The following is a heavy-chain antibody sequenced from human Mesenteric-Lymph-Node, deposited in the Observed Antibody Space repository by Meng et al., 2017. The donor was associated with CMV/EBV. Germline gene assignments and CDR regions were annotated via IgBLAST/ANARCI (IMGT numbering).Heavy chain of an antibody. CDR1: GYTFTGYY. D-gene: IGHD6-19*01. V-gene: IGHV1-2*02. CDR2: INPNSGGT. Sequence: ASVKVSCKASGYTFTGYYMHWVRQAPGQGLEWMGWINPNSGGTNYAQKFQGRVTMTRDTSISTAYMELSRLRSDDTAVYYCAGIRGHLAGVDYWGQGTLVTVSS. J-gene: IGHJ4*02. CDR3: AGIRGHLAGVDY.